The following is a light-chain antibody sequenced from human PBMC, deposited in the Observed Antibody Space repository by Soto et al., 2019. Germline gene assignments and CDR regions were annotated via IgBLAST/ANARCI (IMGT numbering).Light chain of an antibody. V-gene: IGLV2-8*01. CDR1: SSDVGGYPY. J-gene: IGLJ1*01. Sequence: QSVLTQPASVSGSPGQSITISCTGASSDVGGYPYVSWFQHHPGKAPKLMIYEVSNRPSGVPDRFSGSKSGNTAFLTVSGLQAEDEADYYCLSYADTAYVFGTGTKVTVL. CDR3: LSYADTAYV. CDR2: EVS.